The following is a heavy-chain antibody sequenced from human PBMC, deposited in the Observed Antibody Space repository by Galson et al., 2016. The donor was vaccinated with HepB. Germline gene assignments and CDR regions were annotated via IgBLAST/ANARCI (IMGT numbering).Heavy chain of an antibody. D-gene: IGHD3-9*01. CDR2: IIPMVGTA. CDR3: ARDVSPYYDILTGYDAFDI. CDR1: GGTFSSYG. Sequence: SVKVSCKASGGTFSSYGINWVRQAPGQGLEWMGAIIPMVGTANYAQKFQGRVTITADESTSTAYMELSSLRSEDTAVYYCARDVSPYYDILTGYDAFDIWGQGTMVTVSS. V-gene: IGHV1-69*13. J-gene: IGHJ3*02.